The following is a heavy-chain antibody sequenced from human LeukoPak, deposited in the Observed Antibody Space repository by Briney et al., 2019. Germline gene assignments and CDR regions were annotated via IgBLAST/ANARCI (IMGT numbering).Heavy chain of an antibody. CDR2: INPNSGGA. J-gene: IGHJ5*02. D-gene: IGHD6-13*01. V-gene: IGHV1-2*02. Sequence: GASVKVSCKASGYTFSGYYIHWVRQAPGQGLELMGWINPNSGGANYAQTFQSSVTMTTDTTISTAYMQLSRLGSVETAVYYCAREDFCSSGNCFDPWGQGTLVTVSS. CDR3: AREDFCSSGNCFDP. CDR1: GYTFSGYY.